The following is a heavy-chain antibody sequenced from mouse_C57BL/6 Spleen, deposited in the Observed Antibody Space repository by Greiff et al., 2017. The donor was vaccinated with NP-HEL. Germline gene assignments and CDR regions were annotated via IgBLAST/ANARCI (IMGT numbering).Heavy chain of an antibody. Sequence: QVQLQQPGAELVKPGASVKLSCKASGYTFTSYWMHWVKQRPGQGLEWIGMIHPNSGSTNYNEKFKSKSTLTVDKSSSTAYMQLSSLTSEDSAVYYCARMSYYSNYDAMDYWGQGTSVTVSS. J-gene: IGHJ4*01. V-gene: IGHV1-64*01. CDR1: GYTFTSYW. D-gene: IGHD2-5*01. CDR3: ARMSYYSNYDAMDY. CDR2: IHPNSGST.